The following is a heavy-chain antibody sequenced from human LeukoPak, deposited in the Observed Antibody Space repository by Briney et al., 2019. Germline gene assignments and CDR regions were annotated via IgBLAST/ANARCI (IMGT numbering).Heavy chain of an antibody. CDR3: ARGPGYSSSWYGNYYYYMDV. CDR1: GYTFTGYY. J-gene: IGHJ6*03. Sequence: GASVKVSCKASGYTFTGYYMHWVRQAPGQGLEWMGWINPNSGGTNYAQNFQGRVTMTRDTSISTVYMELSRLRSDDTAVYYCARGPGYSSSWYGNYYYYMDVWGKGTTVTVSS. CDR2: INPNSGGT. V-gene: IGHV1-2*02. D-gene: IGHD6-13*01.